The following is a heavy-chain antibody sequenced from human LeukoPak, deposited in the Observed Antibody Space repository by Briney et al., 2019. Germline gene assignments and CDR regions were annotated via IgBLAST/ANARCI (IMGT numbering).Heavy chain of an antibody. V-gene: IGHV1-69*01. J-gene: IGHJ5*02. CDR2: IIPIFGTA. CDR3: ARDNWNYGFDP. Sequence: GASVKVSCKASGGTFSSHAISWVRQAPGQGLEWMGGIIPIFGTANYAQKFQGRVTITADESTSTAYMELNSLRSEDTAVYYCARDNWNYGFDPWGQGTLVTVSS. D-gene: IGHD1-7*01. CDR1: GGTFSSHA.